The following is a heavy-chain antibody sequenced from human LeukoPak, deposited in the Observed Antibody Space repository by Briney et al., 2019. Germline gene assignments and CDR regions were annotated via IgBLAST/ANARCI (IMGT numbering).Heavy chain of an antibody. V-gene: IGHV4-34*01. CDR3: ARPYDSSAYYYL. Sequence: SETLSLTCAVYGGSISGYYWSWIRQPPGKGLEWIGEINHSGSTNYNPSLKSRVTISVDTSENQFSLKLSPVTAADTAVYYCARPYDSSAYYYLWGQGTLVTVSS. CDR2: INHSGST. CDR1: GGSISGYY. J-gene: IGHJ5*02. D-gene: IGHD3-22*01.